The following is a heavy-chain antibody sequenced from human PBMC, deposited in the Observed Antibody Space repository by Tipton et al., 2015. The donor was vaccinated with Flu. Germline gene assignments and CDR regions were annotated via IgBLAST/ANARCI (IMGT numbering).Heavy chain of an antibody. Sequence: SLRLSCAASGFTVSSNSMSWVRQAPGKGLEWISLIYSAGSTYYADSVKGRFTISRDNSKNTVFLQMNTLRAEDTAVYYCVRGDVGGHKYFDYWGQGALVTVSS. CDR1: GFTVSSNS. CDR3: VRGDVGGHKYFDY. CDR2: IYSAGST. V-gene: IGHV3-53*01. D-gene: IGHD3-3*01. J-gene: IGHJ4*02.